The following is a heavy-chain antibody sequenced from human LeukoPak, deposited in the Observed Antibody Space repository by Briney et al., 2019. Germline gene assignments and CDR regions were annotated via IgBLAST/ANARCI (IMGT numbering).Heavy chain of an antibody. V-gene: IGHV4-39*07. D-gene: IGHD5-18*01. CDR3: AREENTAMVRKFDY. CDR1: GGSISSSSYY. Sequence: SETLSLTCTVSGGSISSSSYYWGWIRQPPGKGLEWIGSIHYSGSTYYNPSLKSRVTISVDTSKNQFSLKLSSVTAADTAVYYCAREENTAMVRKFDYWGQGTLVTVSS. CDR2: IHYSGST. J-gene: IGHJ4*02.